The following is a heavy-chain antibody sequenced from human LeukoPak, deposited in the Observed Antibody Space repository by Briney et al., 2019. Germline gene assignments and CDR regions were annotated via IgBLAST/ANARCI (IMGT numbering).Heavy chain of an antibody. CDR2: ISRWSWSSFI. CDR3: ARGPRIAVAGLYDY. J-gene: IGHJ4*02. CDR1: GFTFNTYS. Sequence: GGSLRLSCAASGFTFNTYSMNWVRQAPGKGLEWVSSISRWSWSSFIYYADSVKGRFTISRDNAKNEVYLQMNSLRVEDTAVYYCARGPRIAVAGLYDYWGQGTLVTVSS. D-gene: IGHD6-19*01. V-gene: IGHV3-21*01.